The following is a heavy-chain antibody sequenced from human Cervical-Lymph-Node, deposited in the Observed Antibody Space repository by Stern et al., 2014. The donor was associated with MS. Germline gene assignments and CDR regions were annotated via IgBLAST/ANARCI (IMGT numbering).Heavy chain of an antibody. D-gene: IGHD2/OR15-2a*01. V-gene: IGHV1-2*06. CDR1: GYSFSDFY. CDR3: TRGDLVIVSVVLGRFDP. Sequence: HVQLVQSGAEVKKPGASMKVSCKASGYSFSDFYIHWVRQAPGQGLEWMGRINPKTGGPKYAQKFRGRVTMTRETSISTAYMELSRLKSDDTAVYYCTRGDLVIVSVVLGRFDPWGQGTLATVAS. J-gene: IGHJ5*02. CDR2: INPKTGGP.